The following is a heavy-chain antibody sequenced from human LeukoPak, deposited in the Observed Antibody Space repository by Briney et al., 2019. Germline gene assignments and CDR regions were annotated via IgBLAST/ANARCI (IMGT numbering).Heavy chain of an antibody. J-gene: IGHJ6*02. CDR1: GFTFSSYS. D-gene: IGHD1-1*01. CDR3: AREMTTESYYYYGMDV. Sequence: GRSLRLSCAASGFTFSSYSMNWVRQAPGKGLEWVSYISSSSTIYYADSVKGRFTISRDNAKNSLYLQMNSLRDEDTAVYYCAREMTTESYYYYGMDVWGQGTTVTVSS. V-gene: IGHV3-48*02. CDR2: ISSSSTI.